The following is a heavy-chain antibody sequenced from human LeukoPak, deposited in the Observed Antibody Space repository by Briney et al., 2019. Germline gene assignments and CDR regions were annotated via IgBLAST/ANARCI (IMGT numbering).Heavy chain of an antibody. CDR3: ARRDAEYQLPPYGMDV. CDR1: GFTFSSYA. D-gene: IGHD2-2*01. CDR2: ISYDGSNK. Sequence: PGGSLRLSCAASGFTFSSYAMHWVRQAPGKGLEWVAVISYDGSNKYYADSVEGRFTISRDNSKNTLYLQMNSLRAEDTAVYYCARRDAEYQLPPYGMDVWGKGTTVTVSS. V-gene: IGHV3-30*04. J-gene: IGHJ6*04.